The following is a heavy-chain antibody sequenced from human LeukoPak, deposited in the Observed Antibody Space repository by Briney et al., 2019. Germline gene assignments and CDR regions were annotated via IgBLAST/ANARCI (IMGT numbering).Heavy chain of an antibody. Sequence: PSETLSLTCTVSGGSIGSYYWSWIRQPPGKGLEWIGYIYYSGSTNSGSTNYNPSLKSRVTISVDTSKNQFSLKLSSVTAADTAVYYCARVEWLSQSYYYYYYMDVWGKGTTVTVSS. D-gene: IGHD3-3*01. CDR3: ARVEWLSQSYYYYYYMDV. V-gene: IGHV4-59*01. CDR1: GGSIGSYY. CDR2: IYYSGSTNSGST. J-gene: IGHJ6*03.